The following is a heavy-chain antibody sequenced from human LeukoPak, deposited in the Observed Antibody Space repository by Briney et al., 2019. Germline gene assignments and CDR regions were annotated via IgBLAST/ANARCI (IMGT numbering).Heavy chain of an antibody. CDR2: SYYSGRP. V-gene: IGHV4-59*13. CDR1: GAPISSYY. Sequence: SETLSLPCTVSGAPISSYYWGWIRHPPGRGLEGIGNSYYSGRPNSNPPLKSPVPIPENTPKNQFSLKMGPVPAPAPAGYYSGSTNYNPSLKSRVTISVDTSKNQFSLKLSSVTAADTAVYYCARVTYYDSSGYNAFDIWGQGTMVTVSS. J-gene: IGHJ3*02. D-gene: IGHD3-10*01. CDR3: GSTNYNPSLKSRVTISVDTSKNQFSLKLSSVTAADTAVYYCARVTYYDSSGYNAFDI.